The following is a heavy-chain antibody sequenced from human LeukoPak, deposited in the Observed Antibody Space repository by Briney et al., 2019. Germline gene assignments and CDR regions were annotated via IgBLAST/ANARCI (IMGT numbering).Heavy chain of an antibody. V-gene: IGHV3-30*04. CDR1: GFTFSNYA. Sequence: GRSLRLSCAASGFTFSNYAMYWVRQAPGKGLEWGAVISYDGSNKYYADSVKGRFTISRDNSKNTLYLQMTSLRVEDTAVYYCARGGIAVAGIDFRWFDPWGQGTLVTVSS. CDR3: ARGGIAVAGIDFRWFDP. CDR2: ISYDGSNK. D-gene: IGHD6-19*01. J-gene: IGHJ5*02.